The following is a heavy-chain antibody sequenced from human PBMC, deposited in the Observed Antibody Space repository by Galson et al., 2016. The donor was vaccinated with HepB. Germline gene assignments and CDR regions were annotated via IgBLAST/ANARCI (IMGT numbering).Heavy chain of an antibody. V-gene: IGHV1-69*05. CDR2: IIPLFGAT. CDR3: ARLGRYCSGGSCYSIFDY. D-gene: IGHD2-15*01. CDR1: GGTFSNFA. Sequence: SVKVSCKASGGTFSNFAISWLRQAPGQGLEWMGGIIPLFGATNYAQKFQGRVTITRDTSASTACMELSSLRSEDTAVYYCARLGRYCSGGSCYSIFDYWGQGTLVTVSS. J-gene: IGHJ4*02.